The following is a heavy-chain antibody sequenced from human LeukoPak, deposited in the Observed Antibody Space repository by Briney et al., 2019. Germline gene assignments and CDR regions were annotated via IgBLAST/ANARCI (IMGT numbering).Heavy chain of an antibody. Sequence: GGSLRRSCAASGFTFSSYAMTWVRQAPGMGLEWVSSISGSGGGTHYADSVKGRFTISRDNSYNTLYLQMNSLTAEDTAVYYCAKSLGGIVVVVAASWGQGTLVTVSS. V-gene: IGHV3-23*01. CDR2: ISGSGGGT. J-gene: IGHJ4*02. D-gene: IGHD2-15*01. CDR1: GFTFSSYA. CDR3: AKSLGGIVVVVAAS.